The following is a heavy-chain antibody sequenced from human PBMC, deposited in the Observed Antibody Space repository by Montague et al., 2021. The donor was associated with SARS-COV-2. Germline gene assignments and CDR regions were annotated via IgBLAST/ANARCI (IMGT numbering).Heavy chain of an antibody. Sequence: SETLSLTCTVSFGSISTYYWSWIRQPPGKGLEWIGFIFYNGSTKXXPSLKRRVSISLDTSKNQFSLKLSSATAADTAVYYCARQDAWAYCGDECYRGWFDSWGQGTLVTVSS. CDR1: FGSISTYY. J-gene: IGHJ5*01. D-gene: IGHD2-21*01. V-gene: IGHV4-59*01. CDR3: ARQDAWAYCGDECYRGWFDS. CDR2: IFYNGST.